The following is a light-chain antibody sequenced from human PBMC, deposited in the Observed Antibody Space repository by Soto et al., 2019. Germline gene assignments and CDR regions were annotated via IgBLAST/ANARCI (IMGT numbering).Light chain of an antibody. Sequence: QSVLTQSPSASASLGASVRLNCTLSRGHSSYAIAWHQQQPEKGPRYLMKLNSDGNHSKGDGIPDRFSGSSSGAERYLTISSLQSEDEADYYCQTWGTGNVVFGGGTKVTVL. V-gene: IGLV4-69*01. CDR2: LNSDGNH. CDR3: QTWGTGNVV. CDR1: RGHSSYA. J-gene: IGLJ2*01.